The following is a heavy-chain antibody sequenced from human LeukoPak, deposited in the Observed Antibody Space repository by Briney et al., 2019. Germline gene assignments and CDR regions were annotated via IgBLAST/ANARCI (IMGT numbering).Heavy chain of an antibody. CDR1: GFNLTSNY. D-gene: IGHD5-24*01. V-gene: IGHV3-66*01. Sequence: GSLRLFFATSGFNLTSNYMNWVRQAPGKGLEWVAIIYSGGFTYYRDSVKGRFTIYRDNSKNTVYLQMNSLRVEDTAVYYCAREGMGYFDSWGQGTLVTVSS. CDR2: IYSGGFT. CDR3: AREGMGYFDS. J-gene: IGHJ4*02.